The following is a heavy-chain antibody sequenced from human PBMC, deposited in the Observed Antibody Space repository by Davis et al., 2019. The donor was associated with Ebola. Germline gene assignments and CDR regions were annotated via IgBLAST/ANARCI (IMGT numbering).Heavy chain of an antibody. V-gene: IGHV4-30-4*08. CDR3: ARVAFSSGWSFTFDY. J-gene: IGHJ4*02. CDR2: IYNSGSI. D-gene: IGHD6-19*01. Sequence: LRLSCTVSGGSISSGDYYWSWIRQPPRKSLEWIGYIYNSGSIYYNPALKSRVTISVDTSKNQFSLKLSSVTAADTAVYYCARVAFSSGWSFTFDYWGQGTLVTVSS. CDR1: GGSISSGDYY.